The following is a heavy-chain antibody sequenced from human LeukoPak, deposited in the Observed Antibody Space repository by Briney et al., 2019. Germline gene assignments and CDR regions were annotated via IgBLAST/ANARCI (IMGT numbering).Heavy chain of an antibody. D-gene: IGHD1-26*01. Sequence: PSETLSLTCAVYGGSFSGYYWSWTRQPPGKRLEWIGEINHSGSTNYNPSLKSRVTISVDRSKNQFSLKLSSVTAADTAVYYCARGGGSYPFDYWGQGTLVTVSS. CDR1: GGSFSGYY. CDR2: INHSGST. CDR3: ARGGGSYPFDY. J-gene: IGHJ4*02. V-gene: IGHV4-34*01.